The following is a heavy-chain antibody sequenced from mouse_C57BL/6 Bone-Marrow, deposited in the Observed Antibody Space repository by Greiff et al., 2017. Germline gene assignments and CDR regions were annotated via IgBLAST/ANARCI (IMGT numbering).Heavy chain of an antibody. D-gene: IGHD1-1*01. V-gene: IGHV1-76*01. CDR3: ARDTTPFAY. Sequence: VQLQQSGAELVRPGASVKLSCKASGYTFTDYYINWVKQRPGQGLEWIARIYPGSGNTYYNEKFKGKATLTAEKSSSTAYMQLSSLTSEDSAVYFCARDTTPFAYWGQGTLVTVSA. J-gene: IGHJ3*01. CDR1: GYTFTDYY. CDR2: IYPGSGNT.